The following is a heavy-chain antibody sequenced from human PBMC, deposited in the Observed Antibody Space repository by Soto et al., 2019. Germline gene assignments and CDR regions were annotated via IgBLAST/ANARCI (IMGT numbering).Heavy chain of an antibody. CDR2: VYYAGST. V-gene: IGHV4-59*11. J-gene: IGHJ4*02. CDR3: ARSAAVRGAHMDS. Sequence: SETLSLTCSVSGGSISGPYWSCIRQSPGKGPEWLAYVYYAGSTNYSPSLRSRVSISVDTSKNEFSLRIISVTAACTAGYFCARSAAVRGAHMDSGGQETQLTAS. CDR1: GGSISGPY. D-gene: IGHD2-15*01.